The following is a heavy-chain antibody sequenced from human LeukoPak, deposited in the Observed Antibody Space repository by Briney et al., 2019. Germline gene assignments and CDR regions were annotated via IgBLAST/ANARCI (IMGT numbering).Heavy chain of an antibody. V-gene: IGHV1-18*01. CDR1: GGTFSSYA. J-gene: IGHJ4*02. CDR3: ARTMTTVAPHGELDS. Sequence: ASVKVSCKASGGTFSSYAISWVRQAPGQGLEWMGWIRTHNGDTKYAPSLQDRLTMTTDSSTSTAYLELSSLTFDDTAVYYCARTMTTVAPHGELDSWGQGTLVTVSS. CDR2: IRTHNGDT. D-gene: IGHD4-23*01.